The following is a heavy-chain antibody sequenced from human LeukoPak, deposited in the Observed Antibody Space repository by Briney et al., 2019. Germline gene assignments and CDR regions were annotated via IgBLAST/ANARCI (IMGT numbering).Heavy chain of an antibody. CDR3: ARANSMGYFYNMDV. V-gene: IGHV3-20*04. CDR1: GFIFDDYG. J-gene: IGHJ6*03. CDR2: INWNGGST. Sequence: GGSLRLSCVASGFIFDDYGMNWVRQAPGQGLEWVSGINWNGGSTGHADSVKGRFTISRDNAKKSLYLQMNSLRAEDTALYYCARANSMGYFYNMDVWGKGTTVTISS. D-gene: IGHD3-3*02.